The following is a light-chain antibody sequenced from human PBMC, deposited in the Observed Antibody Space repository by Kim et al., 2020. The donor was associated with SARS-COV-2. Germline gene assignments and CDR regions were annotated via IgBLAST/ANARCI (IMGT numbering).Light chain of an antibody. Sequence: PASIPRRTSQSLVYTNGDTFLNWFHQRPGQSPRRLIYRVSDRDSGVPDRFNGSGSGTDFTLRISRVEAEDVGIYYCMQATHWPYTFGQGTKLEI. J-gene: IGKJ2*01. CDR3: MQATHWPYT. V-gene: IGKV2-30*01. CDR1: QSLVYTNGDTF. CDR2: RVS.